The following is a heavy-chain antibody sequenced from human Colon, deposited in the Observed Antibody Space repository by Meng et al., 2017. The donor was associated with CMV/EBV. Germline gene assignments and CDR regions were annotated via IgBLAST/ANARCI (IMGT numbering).Heavy chain of an antibody. CDR2: INPDESEK. D-gene: IGHD2-2*01. CDR3: ARAKYCISSSCPPSDSFDF. V-gene: IGHV3-7*01. J-gene: IGHJ3*01. CDR1: GLTFSSYW. Sequence: GESLKISCEVSGLTFSSYWFSWVRQAPEKGLEWVANINPDESEKYYLDSVKGRFTIFRDNAKNSLFLQMNSLRAEDTAVYYCARAKYCISSSCPPSDSFDFWGQGTKVTVSS.